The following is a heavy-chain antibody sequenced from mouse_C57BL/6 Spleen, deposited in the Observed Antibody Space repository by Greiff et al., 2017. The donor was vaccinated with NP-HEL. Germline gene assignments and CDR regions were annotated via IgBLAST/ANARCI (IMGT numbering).Heavy chain of an antibody. CDR3: ARLDVGFAY. Sequence: EVKLMESGGDLVKPGGSLKLSCAASGFTFSSYGMSWVRQTPDKRLEWVATISSGGSYTYYPDSVKGRFTISRDNAKNTLYLQMSSLKSEDTAMYYCARLDVGFAYWGQGTLVTVSA. CDR2: ISSGGSYT. CDR1: GFTFSSYG. V-gene: IGHV5-6*01. J-gene: IGHJ3*01.